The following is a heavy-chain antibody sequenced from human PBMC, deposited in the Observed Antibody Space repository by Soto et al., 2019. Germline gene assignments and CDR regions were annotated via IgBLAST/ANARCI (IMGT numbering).Heavy chain of an antibody. Sequence: QVQLVQSGAEVKKPGASVKVSCKASGYTFTSYGISWVRQAPGQGLEWMGWISAYNGNTNYAQKLQGRVTMTTDTCTSTAYMELRSLRSDDTAVYYCARDIYMVRGVIITSGWFDPWGQGTLVTVSS. V-gene: IGHV1-18*01. CDR3: ARDIYMVRGVIITSGWFDP. D-gene: IGHD3-10*01. J-gene: IGHJ5*02. CDR2: ISAYNGNT. CDR1: GYTFTSYG.